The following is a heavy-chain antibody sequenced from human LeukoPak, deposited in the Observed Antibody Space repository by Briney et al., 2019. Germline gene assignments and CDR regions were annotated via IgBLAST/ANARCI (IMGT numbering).Heavy chain of an antibody. CDR1: GDSVSSNSAA. CDR2: TYYRSKWYN. V-gene: IGHV6-1*01. J-gene: IGHJ4*02. Sequence: SQTLSLTCAISGDSVSSNSAAWNWIRQSPSRGLEWLGRTYYRSKWYNDYAVSVKSRITINPDTSKNQFSLQLNSVTPEDTAVYYCARAREDQWLAPYYFDYWGQGTLVTVSS. CDR3: ARAREDQWLAPYYFDY. D-gene: IGHD6-19*01.